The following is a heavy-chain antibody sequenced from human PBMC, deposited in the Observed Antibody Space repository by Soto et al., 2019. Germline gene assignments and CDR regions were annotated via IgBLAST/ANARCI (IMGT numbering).Heavy chain of an antibody. V-gene: IGHV3-21*01. CDR3: ARSGKQDYWYFDL. CDR1: GFTFSSYS. D-gene: IGHD3-10*01. J-gene: IGHJ2*01. Sequence: EVQLVESGGGLVKPGGSLRLSCEASGFTFSSYSMNWVRQAPGKGLEWVSSTTSSSSHIYYADSVKGRFTISRDNAKNSLYLQMNSLRAEDTAVYYCARSGKQDYWYFDLWGRGTLVTVSS. CDR2: TTSSSSHI.